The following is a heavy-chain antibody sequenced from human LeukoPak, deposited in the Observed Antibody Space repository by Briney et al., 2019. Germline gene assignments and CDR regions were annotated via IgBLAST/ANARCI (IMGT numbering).Heavy chain of an antibody. CDR1: GYSISSGYY. Sequence: SETLSLTCAVSGYSISSGYYWGWIRQPPGKGLVWIGSIYHSGSTYYNPSLKSRVTISVDTSKNQFSLKLSSVTAADTAVYYCARHPPTRYQLLRYWFDPWGQGTLVTVSS. D-gene: IGHD2-2*01. CDR3: ARHPPTRYQLLRYWFDP. J-gene: IGHJ5*02. CDR2: IYHSGST. V-gene: IGHV4-38-2*01.